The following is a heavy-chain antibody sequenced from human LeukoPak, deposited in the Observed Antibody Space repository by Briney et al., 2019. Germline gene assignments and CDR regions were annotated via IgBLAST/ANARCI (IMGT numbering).Heavy chain of an antibody. CDR3: AGENYDILTGHRMDV. CDR1: GFTFSSYA. CDR2: ISYDGSNK. D-gene: IGHD3-9*01. V-gene: IGHV3-30-3*01. Sequence: GGSLRLSCAASGFTFSSYAMHWVRQAPGKGLEWVAVISYDGSNKYYADSVKGRFTISRDNSKNTLYLQMNSLRAEDTAVYYCAGENYDILTGHRMDVWGQGTTVTVSS. J-gene: IGHJ6*02.